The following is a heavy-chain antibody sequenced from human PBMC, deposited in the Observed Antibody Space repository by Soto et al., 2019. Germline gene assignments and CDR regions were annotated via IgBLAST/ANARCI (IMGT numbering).Heavy chain of an antibody. V-gene: IGHV3-72*01. D-gene: IGHD3-10*01. Sequence: GGSLRLSCAASGFTFSDHYMDWVRQAPGKGLEWVGRTRNKANSYTTEYAASVKGRFTISRDDSKNSLYLQMNSLKTEDTALYYCARDQYYGSGSYPGDYYYYMDVWGKGTTVTVSS. CDR1: GFTFSDHY. CDR2: TRNKANSYTT. J-gene: IGHJ6*03. CDR3: ARDQYYGSGSYPGDYYYYMDV.